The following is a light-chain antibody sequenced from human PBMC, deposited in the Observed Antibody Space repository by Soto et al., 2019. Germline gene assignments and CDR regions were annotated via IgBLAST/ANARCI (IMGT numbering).Light chain of an antibody. CDR2: EVS. CDR3: CSYAGSYTYV. V-gene: IGLV2-14*01. CDR1: SSDVGGYNY. J-gene: IGLJ1*01. Sequence: SVLTQPASVSGSPGQSITISCTGTSSDVGGYNYVSWYQLHPGKAPKLIIYEVSNRPSGVSNRFSGSKSGNTASLTISGLQAEDEAEYYCCSYAGSYTYVFGTGTKATV.